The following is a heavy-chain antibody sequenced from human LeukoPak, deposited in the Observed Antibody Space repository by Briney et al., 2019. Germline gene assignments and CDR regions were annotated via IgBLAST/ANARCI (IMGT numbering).Heavy chain of an antibody. V-gene: IGHV4-59*01. J-gene: IGHJ4*02. CDR2: IYYSGST. CDR1: GGSISSYY. D-gene: IGHD3-10*01. Sequence: SSETLSLTCTVSGGSISSYYWSWIRQPPGKGLEWIGYIYYSGSTDYNPSLKSRVTISVETSKNQFSLKLSSVTAADTAVYYCARVIIGDGSGSYFSYFDYWGQGTLVTVSS. CDR3: ARVIIGDGSGSYFSYFDY.